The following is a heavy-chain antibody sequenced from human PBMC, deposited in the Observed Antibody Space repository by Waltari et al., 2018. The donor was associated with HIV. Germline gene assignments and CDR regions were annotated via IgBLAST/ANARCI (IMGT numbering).Heavy chain of an antibody. CDR3: ARCETVVTPFINKYLGLDV. Sequence: EVQLVESGGKLVQPGGSLRLSCLASGFTFRAYSMNWVRPGPGKGLEWVAYISATGTTIFYANSVKDRFTVSRDNVENSLYLDMSSLRAEDTGDYYCARCETVVTPFINKYLGLDVWGPGTTVTVSS. CDR2: ISATGTTI. D-gene: IGHD2-15*01. J-gene: IGHJ6*02. V-gene: IGHV3-48*01. CDR1: GFTFRAYS.